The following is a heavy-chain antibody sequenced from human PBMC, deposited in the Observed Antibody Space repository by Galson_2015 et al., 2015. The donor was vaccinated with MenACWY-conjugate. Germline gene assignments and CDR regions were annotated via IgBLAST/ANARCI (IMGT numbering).Heavy chain of an antibody. CDR3: ARHDRTAPARSGAFDI. CDR1: GDSISSSSYY. D-gene: IGHD2-2*01. J-gene: IGHJ3*02. Sequence: SETLSLTCTVSGDSISSSSYYWDWIRQPPGRGLEWIGTIYYSGSTCYNSSLKSRVTISVDTSQNQFSLNLSSVTAADTAMYYCARHDRTAPARSGAFDIWGRGTMVTVSS. CDR2: IYYSGST. V-gene: IGHV4-39*01.